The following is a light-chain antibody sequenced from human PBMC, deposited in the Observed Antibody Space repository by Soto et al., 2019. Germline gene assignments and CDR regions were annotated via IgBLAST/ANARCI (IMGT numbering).Light chain of an antibody. CDR2: EG. J-gene: IGLJ3*02. CDR1: SSDVGNYNL. CDR3: CSYAGDSTWV. V-gene: IGLV2-23*01. Sequence: QSALTQPASVSGSPGQSITISCTGTSSDVGNYNLVSWYQQHPGEAPKLMIYEGTNRFSGSKFGNTASLTISGLQAEDEVDYYCCSYAGDSTWVFGGGTKLTVL.